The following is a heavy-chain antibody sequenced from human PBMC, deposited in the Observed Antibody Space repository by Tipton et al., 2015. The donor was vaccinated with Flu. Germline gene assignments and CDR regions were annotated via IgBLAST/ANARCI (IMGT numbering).Heavy chain of an antibody. CDR3: ARSIAAAGPFDY. V-gene: IGHV3-43*01. D-gene: IGHD6-13*01. CDR2: ISWDGGST. Sequence: SLRLSCAASGFTFDDYTMHWVRQAPGKGLEWVSLISWDGGSTYYADSVKGRFTISRDDSKNSLYLQMNSLRTEDTALYYCARSIAAAGPFDYWGQGTLVTVSS. CDR1: GFTFDDYT. J-gene: IGHJ4*02.